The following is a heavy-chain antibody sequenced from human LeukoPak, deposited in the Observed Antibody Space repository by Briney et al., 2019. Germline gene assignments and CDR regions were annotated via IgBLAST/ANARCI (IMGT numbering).Heavy chain of an antibody. V-gene: IGHV4-59*01. CDR3: ARDLRGYYDISTGYRLSYNWFDP. D-gene: IGHD3-9*01. J-gene: IGHJ5*02. CDR1: GGSISSYY. Sequence: ASETLSLTCTVSGGSISSYYWSWIRQPPGKGLEWIGYIYYSGSTNYNPSLKSRVTISVDTSKNQFSLKLSSVTAADTAVYYCARDLRGYYDISTGYRLSYNWFDPWGQGTLVTVSS. CDR2: IYYSGST.